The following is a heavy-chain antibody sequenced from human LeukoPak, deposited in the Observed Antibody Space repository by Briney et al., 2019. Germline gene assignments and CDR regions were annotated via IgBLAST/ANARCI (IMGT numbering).Heavy chain of an antibody. CDR1: GYTFTGYY. V-gene: IGHV1-2*02. Sequence: ASVKVSCKASGYTFTGYYIHWVRQAPGQGLEWMGWINPNSGGTNYAQKFQGRVTMTRDTSISTAYMELNRLRSDDTAVYYCARASGSYWWFDSWGQGTLVTVSS. CDR2: INPNSGGT. J-gene: IGHJ5*01. D-gene: IGHD1-26*01. CDR3: ARASGSYWWFDS.